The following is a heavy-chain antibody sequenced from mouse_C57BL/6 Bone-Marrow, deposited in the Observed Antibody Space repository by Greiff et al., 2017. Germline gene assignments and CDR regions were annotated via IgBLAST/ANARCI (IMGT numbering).Heavy chain of an antibody. CDR3: ARELLRYRYFDV. J-gene: IGHJ1*03. Sequence: VQLQQSGAELVRPGTSVKVSCKASGYAFTNYLIEWVKQRPGQGLEWIGVINPGSGGTNYNEKFKGKATLTADKSSSTAYMQLSSLTSEDSAVYFCARELLRYRYFDVWGTGTTVTVSS. CDR1: GYAFTNYL. V-gene: IGHV1-54*01. D-gene: IGHD1-1*01. CDR2: INPGSGGT.